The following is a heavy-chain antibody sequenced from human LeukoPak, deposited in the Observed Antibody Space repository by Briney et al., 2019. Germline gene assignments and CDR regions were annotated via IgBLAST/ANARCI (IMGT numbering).Heavy chain of an antibody. CDR3: ARGASRDGSGY. CDR1: GFTFSSYS. D-gene: IGHD5-24*01. Sequence: PGGSLRLSCAASGFTFSSYSMNWVRQAPGKGLEWVSSISSSSYIYYADSVKGRFTISRDNAKNSLYLQMNSLRAEDTAVYYCARGASRDGSGYWGQGTLVTVSS. CDR2: ISSSSYI. J-gene: IGHJ4*02. V-gene: IGHV3-21*01.